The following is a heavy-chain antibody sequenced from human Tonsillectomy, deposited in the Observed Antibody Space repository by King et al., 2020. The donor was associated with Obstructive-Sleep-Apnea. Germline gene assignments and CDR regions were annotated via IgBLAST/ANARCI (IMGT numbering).Heavy chain of an antibody. CDR3: ARDHYYDSSGYYYQFDY. V-gene: IGHV1-18*01. CDR1: GYTFISYG. Sequence: VQLVESGAEVKKPGASVKGSCKASGYTFISYGISWVRQASGQGLEWMGWISAYNGNTNYAQKIQGRVTMSTDKSTSTAYMELRSLRSDDTAVYYCARDHYYDSSGYYYQFDYWGQGTLVTVSS. J-gene: IGHJ4*02. CDR2: ISAYNGNT. D-gene: IGHD3-22*01.